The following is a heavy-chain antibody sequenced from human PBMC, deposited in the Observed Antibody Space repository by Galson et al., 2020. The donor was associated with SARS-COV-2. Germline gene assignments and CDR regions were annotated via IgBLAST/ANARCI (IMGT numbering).Heavy chain of an antibody. CDR2: IWYDGSNK. V-gene: IGHV3-33*01. CDR1: GFTFSSYG. CDR3: ARDPDPTYPNFDY. Sequence: GESLKISCAASGFTFSSYGMHWVRQAPGKGLEWVAVIWYDGSNKYYADSVKGRFTISRDNSKNTLYMQMNSLRAEDTAVYYCARDPDPTYPNFDYWGQGTLVTVSS. J-gene: IGHJ4*02.